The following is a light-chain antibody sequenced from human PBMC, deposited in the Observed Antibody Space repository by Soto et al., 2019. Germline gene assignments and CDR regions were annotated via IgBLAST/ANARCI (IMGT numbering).Light chain of an antibody. CDR2: SAS. V-gene: IGKV1-39*01. Sequence: DIQMTHSPSSLSASVGDRVTITCRSSQTISTYLHWFQQKPGKAPNLLIYSASTLQSGVPSRFSGSGSGTDFTLTISSLQPEDFGTYYCQQTYSNFVSLGGGTKVDIK. CDR1: QTISTY. CDR3: QQTYSNFVS. J-gene: IGKJ4*01.